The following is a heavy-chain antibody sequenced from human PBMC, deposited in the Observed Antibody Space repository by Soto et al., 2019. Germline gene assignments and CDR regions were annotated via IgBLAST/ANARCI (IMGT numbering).Heavy chain of an antibody. J-gene: IGHJ4*02. CDR2: ISYDGSNK. CDR1: GFTFSSYG. Sequence: SLRLSCAASGFTFSSYGMHWVRQAPGKGLEWVAVISYDGSNKYYADSVKGRFTISRDNSKNTLYLQMNSLRAEDTAVYYCAKGGYSYGEFDYWGQGTLVTVSS. CDR3: AKGGYSYGEFDY. D-gene: IGHD5-18*01. V-gene: IGHV3-30*18.